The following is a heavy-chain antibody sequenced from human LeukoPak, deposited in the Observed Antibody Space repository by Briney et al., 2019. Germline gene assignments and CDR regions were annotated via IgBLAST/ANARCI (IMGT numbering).Heavy chain of an antibody. J-gene: IGHJ4*02. Sequence: PSETLSLTCTVSGGSISSYYWSWIRQPPGKGLEWIGCIYTSGSTNYNPSLKSRVTISVDTSKNQFSLKLSSVTAADTAVYYCARTYSSSWPFDYWGQGTLVTVSS. D-gene: IGHD6-13*01. CDR3: ARTYSSSWPFDY. V-gene: IGHV4-4*09. CDR2: IYTSGST. CDR1: GGSISSYY.